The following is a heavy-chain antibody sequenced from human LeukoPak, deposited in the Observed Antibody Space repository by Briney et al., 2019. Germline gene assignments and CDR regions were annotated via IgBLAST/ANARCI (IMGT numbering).Heavy chain of an antibody. CDR3: ARHRPPRASTGRNVFDP. J-gene: IGHJ5*02. CDR1: GGSISSYH. CDR2: IYTSGST. V-gene: IGHV4-4*07. Sequence: SETLSLTCTVSGGSISSYHWSWIRQPAGKGLEWIGRIYTSGSTNYNPSLKSQVTISVDTSKNQFSLKLSSVTAADTAVYYCARHRPPRASTGRNVFDPWGQGTLVTVSS. D-gene: IGHD3-10*01.